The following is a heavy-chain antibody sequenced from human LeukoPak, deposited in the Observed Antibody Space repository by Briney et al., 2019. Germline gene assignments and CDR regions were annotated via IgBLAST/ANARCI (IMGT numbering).Heavy chain of an antibody. J-gene: IGHJ4*02. CDR1: GASISSYY. CDR2: IYYSGST. V-gene: IGHV4-59*01. D-gene: IGHD4-17*01. Sequence: SETLSLTCSVSGASISSYYWSWIRQPPGKGLEWIGYIYYSGSTNYNPSLKSRATISVDTSKNQFSLKLSSVTAADTAVYYCARDPYGDTAFDYWGQGTLVTVSS. CDR3: ARDPYGDTAFDY.